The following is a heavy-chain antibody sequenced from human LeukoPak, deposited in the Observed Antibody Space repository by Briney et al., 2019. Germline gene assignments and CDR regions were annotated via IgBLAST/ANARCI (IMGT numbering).Heavy chain of an antibody. J-gene: IGHJ5*02. V-gene: IGHV3-21*01. Sequence: GGSLRLSCAASGFTFSSYSMNWVRQAPGEGLEWVSSISSSSSYIYYADSVKGRFTISRDNAKNSLYLQMNSLRAEDTAVYYCARARSAVVVPAAIPWFDPWGRGTLVTVSS. D-gene: IGHD2-2*01. CDR1: GFTFSSYS. CDR3: ARARSAVVVPAAIPWFDP. CDR2: ISSSSSYI.